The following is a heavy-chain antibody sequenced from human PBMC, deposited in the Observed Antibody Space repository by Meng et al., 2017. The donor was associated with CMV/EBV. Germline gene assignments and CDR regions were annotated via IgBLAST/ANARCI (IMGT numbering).Heavy chain of an antibody. Sequence: FSSYSMNWVRQAPGKGLEWVSSISSSSSYIDYADSVKGRFTISRDNAKNSLYLQMNSLRAEDTAVYYCARDLKPDIVVVPAAYYFDYWGQGTLVTVSS. CDR2: ISSSSSYI. CDR1: FSSYS. J-gene: IGHJ4*02. CDR3: ARDLKPDIVVVPAAYYFDY. D-gene: IGHD2-2*01. V-gene: IGHV3-21*01.